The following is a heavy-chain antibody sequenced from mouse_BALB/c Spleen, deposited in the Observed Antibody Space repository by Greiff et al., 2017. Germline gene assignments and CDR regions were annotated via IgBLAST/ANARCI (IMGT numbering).Heavy chain of an antibody. J-gene: IGHJ4*01. D-gene: IGHD2-14*01. V-gene: IGHV5-6-5*01. CDR2: ISSGGST. CDR3: ARGRDRYYAMDY. CDR1: GFTFSSYA. Sequence: EVKLMESGGGLVKPGGSLKLSCAASGFTFSSYAMSWVRQTPEKSLEWVASISSGGSTYYPDSVKGRFTISSENARNILYLQMSSLRSEDTAMYYCARGRDRYYAMDYWGQGTSVTVSS.